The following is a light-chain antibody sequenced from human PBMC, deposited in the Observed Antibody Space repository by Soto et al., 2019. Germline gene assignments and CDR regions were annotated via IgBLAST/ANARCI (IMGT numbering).Light chain of an antibody. CDR3: CSYAGIYTFYG. CDR2: DVT. V-gene: IGLV2-11*01. Sequence: QSVLTQPRSVSGSPGQSVTISCTGTSSDVGGYNYVSWYQQHPGKAPKLMIYDVTKRPSGVPDRFSGSKSGNTASLTISGLQAEDEADYYCCSYAGIYTFYGLGT. J-gene: IGLJ1*01. CDR1: SSDVGGYNY.